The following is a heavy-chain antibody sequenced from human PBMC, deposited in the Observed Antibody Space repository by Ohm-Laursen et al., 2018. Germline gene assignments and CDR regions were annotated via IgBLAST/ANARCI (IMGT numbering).Heavy chain of an antibody. J-gene: IGHJ4*02. Sequence: GSLRLSCTASGFTFSAISWVRQAPGKGLEWVSAISGSGGSTYYADSVKGRFTISRDNSKNTLYLQMNSLRAEDTAVYYCAKGPEHINWNYGDYWGQGTLVTVSS. D-gene: IGHD1-7*01. V-gene: IGHV3-23*01. CDR1: GFTFSA. CDR2: ISGSGGST. CDR3: AKGPEHINWNYGDY.